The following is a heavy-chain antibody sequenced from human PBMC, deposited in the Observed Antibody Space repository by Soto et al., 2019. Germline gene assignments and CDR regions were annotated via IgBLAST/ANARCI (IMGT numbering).Heavy chain of an antibody. J-gene: IGHJ4*02. D-gene: IGHD2-21*02. Sequence: ASVKVSCEASGYTFTSYAMHWGRQAPGQRLEWMGWINAGNGNTKYSQKFQGRVTITRDTSASPAYMELSSRRSKDTAVYYCARSIVVVTPPAYWGQGTLVPVSS. CDR3: ARSIVVVTPPAY. CDR2: INAGNGNT. CDR1: GYTFTSYA. V-gene: IGHV1-3*01.